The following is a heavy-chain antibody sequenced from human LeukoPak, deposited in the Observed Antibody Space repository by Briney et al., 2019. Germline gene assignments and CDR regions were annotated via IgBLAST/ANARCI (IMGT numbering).Heavy chain of an antibody. CDR1: GFTFNDYS. CDR2: ISGNSNYI. J-gene: IGHJ4*02. Sequence: NPGGSLRLSCAASGFTFNDYSMNWVRQAPGKGLEWVSSISGNSNYIYYADSVKGRFTISRDNAKNSLYLHLNSLRGEDTAVYYCARDESGRRSDYWGQGTLVTVSS. CDR3: ARDESGRRSDY. D-gene: IGHD1-26*01. V-gene: IGHV3-21*01.